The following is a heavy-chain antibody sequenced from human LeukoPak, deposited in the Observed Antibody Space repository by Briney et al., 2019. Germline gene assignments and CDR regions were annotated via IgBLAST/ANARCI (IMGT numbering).Heavy chain of an antibody. CDR3: AGYYGSGSYYNPFGYFDY. CDR2: IYAGGST. CDR1: GFTVSSSY. Sequence: GGSLRLSCAASGFTVSSSYMSWVRQAPGKGLEWVSVIYAGGSTYYADSVKGRFTISRDNSKNTLYLQMNSLRAEDTAVYYCAGYYGSGSYYNPFGYFDYWGQGTLVTVSS. V-gene: IGHV3-53*01. J-gene: IGHJ4*02. D-gene: IGHD3-10*01.